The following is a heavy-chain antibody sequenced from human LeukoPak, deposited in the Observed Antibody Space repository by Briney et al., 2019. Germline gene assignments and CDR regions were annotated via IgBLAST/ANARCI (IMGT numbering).Heavy chain of an antibody. CDR3: ARERGRIYYGSSGDY. CDR1: GGSISDYY. V-gene: IGHV4-59*13. D-gene: IGHD3-22*01. J-gene: IGHJ4*02. CDR2: IYYSGST. Sequence: SETLSLTCTVSGGSISDYYWSWIRQPPGKGLEWLGYIYYSGSTKNNPSLKSRVTISVDTSKNQFSLKLSSVSAADTAVYYCARERGRIYYGSSGDYWGQGTLVTVSS.